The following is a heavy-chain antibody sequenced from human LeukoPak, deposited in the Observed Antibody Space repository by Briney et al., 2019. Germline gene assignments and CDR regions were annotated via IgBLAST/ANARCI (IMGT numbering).Heavy chain of an antibody. V-gene: IGHV6-1*01. CDR3: ARATVLTVLTPDYYYMDV. CDR2: TYYRSKWYN. D-gene: IGHD4-23*01. CDR1: GDSVSRNSAA. Sequence: PSQTLSLTCAISGDSVSRNSAAWHWIGQSPSRGLEWLGRTYYRSKWYNDYTVSVKSRITINPDTSKNQFSLQLNSVTPEDTAVYFCARATVLTVLTPDYYYMDVWGKGTTVTVSS. J-gene: IGHJ6*03.